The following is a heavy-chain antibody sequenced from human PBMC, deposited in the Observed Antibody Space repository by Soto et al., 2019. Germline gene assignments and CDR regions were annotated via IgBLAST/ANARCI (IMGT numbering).Heavy chain of an antibody. CDR3: AKDLVTGGNYEKYYYYGMDV. D-gene: IGHD3-22*01. J-gene: IGHJ6*02. CDR2: ISGSGGST. Sequence: PGGSLRLSCAASGFTFSSYAMSWVRRAPGEGLEWVSAISGSGGSTYYADSVKGRFTISRDNSKNTLYLQMNSLRAEDTAAYYPAKDLVTGGNYEKYYYYGMDVWGQGNTVTVSS. V-gene: IGHV3-23*01. CDR1: GFTFSSYA.